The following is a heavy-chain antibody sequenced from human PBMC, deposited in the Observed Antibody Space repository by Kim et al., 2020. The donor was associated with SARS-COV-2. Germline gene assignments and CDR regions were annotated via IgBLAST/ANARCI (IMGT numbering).Heavy chain of an antibody. CDR3: ARGPDQSYDILTAIYDY. D-gene: IGHD3-9*01. V-gene: IGHV4-34*01. Sequence: LKSRVTISVDTSKNQFSLKLSSVTAADTAVYYCARGPDQSYDILTAIYDYWGQGTLVTVSS. J-gene: IGHJ4*02.